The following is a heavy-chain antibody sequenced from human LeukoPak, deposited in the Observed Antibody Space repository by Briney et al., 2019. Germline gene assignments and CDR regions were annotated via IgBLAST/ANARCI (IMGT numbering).Heavy chain of an antibody. CDR2: IKQDGSEK. J-gene: IGHJ6*02. CDR1: GFTFSSYW. Sequence: GGSLRLSCAASGFTFSSYWMSWVRQAPGKGLEWVANIKQDGSEKYYVDSVKGRFTISRDNAKNSLYLQMNSLRAEDTAVYYCAGEHYDYVWGSYRYHGMDVWGQGTTVTVSS. CDR3: AGEHYDYVWGSYRYHGMDV. V-gene: IGHV3-7*01. D-gene: IGHD3-16*02.